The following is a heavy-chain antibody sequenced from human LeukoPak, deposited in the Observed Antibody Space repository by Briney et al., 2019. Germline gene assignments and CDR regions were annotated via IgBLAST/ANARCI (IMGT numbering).Heavy chain of an antibody. CDR1: GYTFTIYY. V-gene: IGHV1-46*01. CDR2: INPSGGST. CDR3: AREIHSSGPFDY. Sequence: GASVTVSCTASGYTFTIYYMHWVRQAPGQGLEWMGIINPSGGSTSYAQKFQGRVTMTRDTSTSTVYMELSSLRSEDTAVYYCAREIHSSGPFDYWGQGTLVTVSS. D-gene: IGHD6-19*01. J-gene: IGHJ4*02.